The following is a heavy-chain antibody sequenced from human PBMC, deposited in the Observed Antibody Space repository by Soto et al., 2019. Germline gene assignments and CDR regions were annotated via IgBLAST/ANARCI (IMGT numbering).Heavy chain of an antibody. V-gene: IGHV3-11*01. CDR3: ARDPSFIAAAGPPNYMDF. J-gene: IGHJ6*03. CDR1: GCTFSDYY. CDR2: ISSSGSTI. D-gene: IGHD6-13*01. Sequence: GGSRRLSCAASGCTFSDYYMSWIRQAPGKGLEWVSYISSSGSTIYYADSVKGRFTISRDNAKNSLYLQMNSLRAEDTAVYYCARDPSFIAAAGPPNYMDFWGKGTTVTVSS.